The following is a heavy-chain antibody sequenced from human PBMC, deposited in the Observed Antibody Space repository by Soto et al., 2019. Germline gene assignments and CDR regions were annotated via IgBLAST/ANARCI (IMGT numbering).Heavy chain of an antibody. D-gene: IGHD2-2*01. CDR2: MNPNSGNT. J-gene: IGHJ4*02. CDR1: GYTFTSYY. CDR3: AREAAALGNDY. V-gene: IGHV1-8*02. Sequence: ASVKVSCKASGYTFTSYYMHWVRQATGQGLEWMGWMNPNSGNTGYAQKFQGRVTMTRNTSISTAYMELSSLRSEDTAVYYCAREAAALGNDYWGQGTLVTVSS.